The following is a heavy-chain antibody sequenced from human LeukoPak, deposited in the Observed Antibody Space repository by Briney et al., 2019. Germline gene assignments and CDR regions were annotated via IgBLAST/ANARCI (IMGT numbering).Heavy chain of an antibody. CDR2: IRSKANNYAT. CDR3: TSGSAY. Sequence: GGSLKPSCAASGFTFSGSAMHWVRQASGKGLEWVGRIRSKANNYATAYAASVKGRFTISRDDSKNTAYLQMNSLKTDDTAVYYCTSGSAYWGQGTLVTVSS. V-gene: IGHV3-73*01. J-gene: IGHJ4*02. CDR1: GFTFSGSA.